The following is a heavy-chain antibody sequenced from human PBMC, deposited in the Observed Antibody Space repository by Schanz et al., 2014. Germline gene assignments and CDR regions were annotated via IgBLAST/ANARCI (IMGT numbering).Heavy chain of an antibody. D-gene: IGHD3-9*01. Sequence: QVQLVQSGAEVKKPGASVKVSCKASGYTFTSDSMHWVRQAPGQGLEWMGMINPSGGSTTYAQKFQGRVTMTRDTLASTAYMELRSLRSDDTAVYYCARVQDDILTGSEYYYGMDVWGQGTTVTVSS. CDR2: INPSGGST. V-gene: IGHV1-46*01. CDR1: GYTFTSDS. CDR3: ARVQDDILTGSEYYYGMDV. J-gene: IGHJ6*02.